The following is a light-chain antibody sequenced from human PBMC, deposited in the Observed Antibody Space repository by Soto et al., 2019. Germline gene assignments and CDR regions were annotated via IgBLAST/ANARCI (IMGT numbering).Light chain of an antibody. CDR1: QSLNSL. J-gene: IGKJ1*01. CDR2: DAS. CDR3: LQHNSYPVT. Sequence: DIQMTQSPSTLSASVGDRVTITCRASQSLNSLLAWYQQKPGRAPKLLIYDASSLESGVPSRFSGSGSGTEFTLTISSLQPEDFATYYCLQHNSYPVTFGQGTKV. V-gene: IGKV1-5*01.